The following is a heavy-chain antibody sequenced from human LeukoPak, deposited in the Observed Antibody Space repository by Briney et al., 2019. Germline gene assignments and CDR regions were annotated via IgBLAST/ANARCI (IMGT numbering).Heavy chain of an antibody. D-gene: IGHD6-19*01. CDR3: ARDVNNSGWPDAFDI. CDR1: GFTFNTYS. J-gene: IGHJ3*02. CDR2: IGSSSRNPL. V-gene: IGHV3-48*02. Sequence: GGSLRLSCAASGFTFNTYSMNWVRQAPGRGLEWVSYIGSSSRNPLYYADSVKGRFTIPRDNAKNSLYLQMNNLRDEDTAVYYCARDVNNSGWPDAFDIWGQGTMVTVSS.